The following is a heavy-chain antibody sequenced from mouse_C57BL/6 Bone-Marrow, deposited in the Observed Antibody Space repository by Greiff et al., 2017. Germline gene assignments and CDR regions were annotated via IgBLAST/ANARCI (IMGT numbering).Heavy chain of an antibody. V-gene: IGHV14-3*01. D-gene: IGHD1-1*01. J-gene: IGHJ3*01. CDR3: ASFYYYGSRAWFAY. Sequence: EVQLQESVAELVRPGASVKLSCTASGFNIKNTYMHWVKQRPEQGLEWIGRIDPANGNTKYAPKFQGKATITADTSSNTAYLQLSSLTSEDTAIYYCASFYYYGSRAWFAYWGQGTLVTVSA. CDR1: GFNIKNTY. CDR2: IDPANGNT.